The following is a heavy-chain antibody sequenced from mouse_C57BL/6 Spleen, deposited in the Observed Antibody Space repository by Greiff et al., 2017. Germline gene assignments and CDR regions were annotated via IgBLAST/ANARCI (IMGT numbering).Heavy chain of an antibody. CDR1: GYTFTDYT. V-gene: IGHV1-62-2*01. CDR3: ARHEVMGLRRFAY. J-gene: IGHJ3*01. CDR2: FHPGSGST. Sequence: QVQLQQSGAELVKPGASVKLSCKASGYTFTDYTIHWVKQRPGQGLEWIGWFHPGSGSTKYNEKFKDKATLTVDKSSSTAYMQLSRLTTEDSAVYFVARHEVMGLRRFAYWGQGTLVTVSA. D-gene: IGHD2-4*01.